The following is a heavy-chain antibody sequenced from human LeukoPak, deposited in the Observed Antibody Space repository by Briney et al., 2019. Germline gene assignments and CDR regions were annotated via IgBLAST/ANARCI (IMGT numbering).Heavy chain of an antibody. Sequence: GGSLRLSCAASGFTFSSYGMSWVRQAPGKGLEWVSAISGSGGSTYYADSVKGRFTISRDNSKNTLYLQMNSLRAEDTAVYYCAKAIAARPLFDYWGQGTLVTVSS. V-gene: IGHV3-23*01. J-gene: IGHJ4*02. CDR2: ISGSGGST. D-gene: IGHD6-6*01. CDR1: GFTFSSYG. CDR3: AKAIAARPLFDY.